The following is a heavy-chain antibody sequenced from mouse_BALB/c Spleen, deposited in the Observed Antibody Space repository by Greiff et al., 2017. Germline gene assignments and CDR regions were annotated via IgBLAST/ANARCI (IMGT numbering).Heavy chain of an antibody. CDR2: ISSGSSTI. Sequence: EVQRVESGGGLVQPGGSRKLSCAASGFTFSSFGMHWVRQAPEKGLEWVAYISSGSSTIYYADTVTGRFTISRDNPKNTLFLQMTSLRSEDTAMYYCARSYDYDVNGYFDVWGAGTTVTVSS. CDR3: ARSYDYDVNGYFDV. D-gene: IGHD2-4*01. J-gene: IGHJ1*01. V-gene: IGHV5-17*02. CDR1: GFTFSSFG.